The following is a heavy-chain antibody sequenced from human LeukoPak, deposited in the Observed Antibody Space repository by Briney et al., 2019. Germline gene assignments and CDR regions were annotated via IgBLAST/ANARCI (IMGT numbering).Heavy chain of an antibody. D-gene: IGHD7-27*01. CDR1: GGSISSYY. V-gene: IGHV4-59*01. J-gene: IGHJ4*02. CDR3: VRDNWGTDY. Sequence: SETLSLTCTVSGGSISSYYWSWIRQPPGKGLEWIGYISYSGSTNFNPSLKSRVTISVDTSKNQFSLKLSSVTAADTAVYYCVRDNWGTDYWGQGTLVTVSS. CDR2: ISYSGST.